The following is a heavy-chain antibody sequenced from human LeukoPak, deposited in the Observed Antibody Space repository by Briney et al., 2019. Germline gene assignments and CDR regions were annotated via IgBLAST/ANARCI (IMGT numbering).Heavy chain of an antibody. CDR1: GGSISSHY. J-gene: IGHJ6*03. V-gene: IGHV4-59*11. CDR3: ARLTITHYGGYNYYYYMDV. D-gene: IGHD4/OR15-4a*01. Sequence: SETLSLTCTVSGGSISSHYWSWIRQPPGKGLEWIGYIYYSGSTNYNPSLKSRVTISVDTSKDQFSLKLSSVTAADTAVYYCARLTITHYGGYNYYYYMDVWGKGTTVTVSS. CDR2: IYYSGST.